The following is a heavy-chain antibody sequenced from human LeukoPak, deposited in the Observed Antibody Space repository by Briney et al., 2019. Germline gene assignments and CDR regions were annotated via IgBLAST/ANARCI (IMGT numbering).Heavy chain of an antibody. J-gene: IGHJ6*03. CDR3: ARDSRGYSYGWGGAGSSYYMDV. Sequence: GGSLRPSCAASGFTFSSYEMNWVRQAPGKGLEWVSYISSSGSTIYYADSVKGRFTISRDNAKNSLYLQMNNLRAEDTAVYYCARDSRGYSYGWGGAGSSYYMDVWGKGTTVTVSS. V-gene: IGHV3-48*03. CDR1: GFTFSSYE. CDR2: ISSSGSTI. D-gene: IGHD5-18*01.